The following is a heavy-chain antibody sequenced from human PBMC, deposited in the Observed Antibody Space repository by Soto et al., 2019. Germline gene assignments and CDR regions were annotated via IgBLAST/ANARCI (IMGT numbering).Heavy chain of an antibody. CDR2: MNPNSGNT. CDR3: ARGPQTSVTTRGIVWFDP. Sequence: QVQLVQSGAEVEKPGASVKVSCKASAYTFTSYDINWVRQATGQGLEWMGWMNPNSGNTGYAQKXQGRVTMTRNXXIXTXSMELSSLSSEDTAVYYCARGPQTSVTTRGIVWFDPWGQGTLVTVSS. CDR1: AYTFTSYD. J-gene: IGHJ5*02. V-gene: IGHV1-8*01. D-gene: IGHD4-17*01.